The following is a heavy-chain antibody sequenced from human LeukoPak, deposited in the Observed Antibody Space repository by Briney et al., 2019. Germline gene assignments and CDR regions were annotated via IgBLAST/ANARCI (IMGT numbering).Heavy chain of an antibody. CDR1: GGSISSYY. V-gene: IGHV4-4*07. D-gene: IGHD3-22*01. CDR3: ARDSHYYDSSGYYSAAFDI. CDR2: IYTSGST. Sequence: SETLSLTCTVSGGSISSYYWSWIRQPAGKGLEWIGRIYTSGSTNYNPSLKSRVTMSVDTSKNQFSLKLSSVTAADTAVYYCARDSHYYDSSGYYSAAFDIWGQGTMVTVSS. J-gene: IGHJ3*02.